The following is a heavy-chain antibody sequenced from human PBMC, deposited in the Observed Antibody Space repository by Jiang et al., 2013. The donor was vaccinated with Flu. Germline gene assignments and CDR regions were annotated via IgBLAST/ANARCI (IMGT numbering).Heavy chain of an antibody. D-gene: IGHD5-24*01. CDR1: GGSISSYY. J-gene: IGHJ5*02. CDR3: AAGVGYNSNNWFDP. CDR2: IYYSGST. Sequence: LLKPSETLSLTCTVSGGSISSYYWSWIRQPPGKGLEWIGYIYYSGSTNYNPSLKSRVTISVDTSKNQFSLKLSSVTAADTAVYYCAAGVGYNSNNWFDPWGQGTLVTVSS. V-gene: IGHV4-59*08.